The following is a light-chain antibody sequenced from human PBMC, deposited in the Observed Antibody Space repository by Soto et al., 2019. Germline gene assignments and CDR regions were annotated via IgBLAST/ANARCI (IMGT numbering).Light chain of an antibody. CDR2: AAS. CDR3: QQSYRTSIT. Sequence: DIQMTQSPSSLSASVGDRVTITCRASQSISSYLNWYQQKPGKPPNLLIYAASSLQSGVPSRFSGSGSGTDFTLTISSLQPEDFATYYCQQSYRTSITFGQGTRLEIK. V-gene: IGKV1-39*01. CDR1: QSISSY. J-gene: IGKJ5*01.